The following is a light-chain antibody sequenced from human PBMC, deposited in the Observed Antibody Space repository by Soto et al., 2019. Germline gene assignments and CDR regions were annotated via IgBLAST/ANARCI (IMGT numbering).Light chain of an antibody. CDR1: QAISNS. Sequence: DIQMTQSPSSLSASVGDRVTITCRASQAISNSLAWYQQKPGKVPKVLIYAASTLQSGVPSRFSGSGSGTDFTLTITSLQPEDVATYFCQKYHCAPFTFGPGTKLDIK. CDR2: AAS. J-gene: IGKJ3*01. V-gene: IGKV1-27*01. CDR3: QKYHCAPFT.